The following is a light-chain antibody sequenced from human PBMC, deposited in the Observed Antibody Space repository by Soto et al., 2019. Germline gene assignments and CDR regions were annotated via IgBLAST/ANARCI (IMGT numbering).Light chain of an antibody. CDR1: QSISTY. V-gene: IGKV1-5*01. CDR2: AAS. J-gene: IGKJ1*01. CDR3: QHYNSYSEA. Sequence: IHITHSPSSLSSSVGDRVTITYLASQSISTYLHWYQQKPGKAPNLLIYAASTLQSGVPSRFSGSGSGTEFTLTISSLQPDDFATYYCQHYNSYSEAFGQGTKVDIK.